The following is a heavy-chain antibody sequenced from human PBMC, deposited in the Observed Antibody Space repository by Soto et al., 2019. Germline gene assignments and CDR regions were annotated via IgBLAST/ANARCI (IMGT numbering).Heavy chain of an antibody. Sequence: SETLSLTCAVYGGSFSGYYWSWIRQPPGKGLEWIGEINHSGSTNYNPSLKSRVTISVDTSISTAYMELSSLRSEDTAVYYCARGLGDYWGQGTLVTVSS. V-gene: IGHV4-34*01. CDR2: INHSGST. CDR1: GGSFSGYY. J-gene: IGHJ4*02. D-gene: IGHD3-10*01. CDR3: ARGLGDY.